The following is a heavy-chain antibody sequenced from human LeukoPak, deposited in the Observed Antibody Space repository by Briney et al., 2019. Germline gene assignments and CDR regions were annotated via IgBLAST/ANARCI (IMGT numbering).Heavy chain of an antibody. CDR1: GFTFSSYA. D-gene: IGHD3-10*01. CDR3: AKHQEAITMVRGEIAY. V-gene: IGHV3-23*01. J-gene: IGHJ4*01. Sequence: PGVSLRLSCAAPGFTFSSYAMSWVREAPGKGLEWVWSFSGSGGSTYYADSLRGRFTISRDNSKNTLYLQMNSARAEDTAVYYCAKHQEAITMVRGEIAYWGPGNLVTVSS. CDR2: FSGSGGST.